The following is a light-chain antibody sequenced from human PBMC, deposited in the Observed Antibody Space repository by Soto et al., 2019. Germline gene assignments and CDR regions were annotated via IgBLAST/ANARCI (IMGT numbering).Light chain of an antibody. CDR2: GAS. CDR3: QQYGSSPPET. CDR1: QSVSSSY. Sequence: EIVLTQSPGTLSLSPGERATLSCRASQSVSSSYLAWYQQKPGQAPRLLIYGASSRATGIPDRFSGSGSGTDFTLTISRLEPEDFAAYYCQQYGSSPPETFGQGTKVEIK. J-gene: IGKJ1*01. V-gene: IGKV3-20*01.